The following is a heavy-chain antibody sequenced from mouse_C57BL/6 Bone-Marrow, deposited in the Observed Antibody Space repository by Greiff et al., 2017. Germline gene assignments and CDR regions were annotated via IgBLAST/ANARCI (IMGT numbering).Heavy chain of an antibody. Sequence: QVQLQQPGAELVKPGASVKMSCKASGYTFTSYWITWVKQRPGQGLEWIGDIYPGSGSTNYNEKFKSKATLTVDTSSSTAYMQLSSLTSEDSAVSYCARRSSNPGWFAYWGQGTLVTVSA. V-gene: IGHV1-55*01. J-gene: IGHJ3*01. CDR1: GYTFTSYW. CDR2: IYPGSGST. CDR3: ARRSSNPGWFAY. D-gene: IGHD2-5*01.